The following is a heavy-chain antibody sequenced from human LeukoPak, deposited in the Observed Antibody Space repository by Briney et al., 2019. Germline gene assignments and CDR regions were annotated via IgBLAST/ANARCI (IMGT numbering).Heavy chain of an antibody. CDR2: IYPGDSDT. CDR3: ARRRGRYSGDAFDI. D-gene: IGHD1-26*01. Sequence: GESLKISCKGSGYRFTSYWIGWVRQMPGKGLEWMGFIYPGDSDTRYSPSFQGQVTITADKSMSTAYLQWSSLKASDTAMYYCARRRGRYSGDAFDIWGQGTMVTVSS. V-gene: IGHV5-51*01. CDR1: GYRFTSYW. J-gene: IGHJ3*02.